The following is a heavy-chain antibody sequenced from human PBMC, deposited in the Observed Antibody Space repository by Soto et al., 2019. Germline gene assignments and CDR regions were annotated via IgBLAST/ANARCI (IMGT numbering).Heavy chain of an antibody. Sequence: QVQLVESGGGLVKPGGSLRLSCAASGFTFSDYYMSWIRQAPGKGLEWISYISGSGDIIYYADSMKGRFTISRDNAKNSLFLEMNSLRADDTATYYCARAYGSGVGAVNFWGQGTGVTVSS. CDR2: ISGSGDII. V-gene: IGHV3-11*01. CDR3: ARAYGSGVGAVNF. D-gene: IGHD2-2*03. J-gene: IGHJ3*01. CDR1: GFTFSDYY.